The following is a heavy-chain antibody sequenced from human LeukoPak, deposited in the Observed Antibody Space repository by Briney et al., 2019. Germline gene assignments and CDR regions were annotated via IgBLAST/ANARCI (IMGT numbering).Heavy chain of an antibody. V-gene: IGHV1-2*02. D-gene: IGHD2-15*01. CDR1: GYTFTGYY. Sequence: ASVKVSCKASGYTFTGYYMHWVRQAPGQGLEWMGWINPNSGGTNYAQKFQGRVTMTRNTSISTAYMELSRLRSDDTAVHYCASDDCSGGSCYATIPLYWGQGTLVTVSS. CDR3: ASDDCSGGSCYATIPLY. CDR2: INPNSGGT. J-gene: IGHJ4*02.